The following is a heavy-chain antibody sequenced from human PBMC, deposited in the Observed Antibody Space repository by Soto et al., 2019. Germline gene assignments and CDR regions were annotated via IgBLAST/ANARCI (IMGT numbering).Heavy chain of an antibody. J-gene: IGHJ4*02. CDR1: GYSFTSYW. V-gene: IGHV5-51*01. D-gene: IGHD6-19*01. Sequence: GESLKISCKGSGYSFTSYWIGWVRQMPGKGLEWMGIIYPVDSDTSYSPSFQGQGTISADKAISTAYLQWSSLKASDTAMYYCARHGKYSSGWTSFDHWGQGTLVTVSS. CDR2: IYPVDSDT. CDR3: ARHGKYSSGWTSFDH.